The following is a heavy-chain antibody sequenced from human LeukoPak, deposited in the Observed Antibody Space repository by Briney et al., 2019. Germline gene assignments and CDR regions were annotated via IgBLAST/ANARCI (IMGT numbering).Heavy chain of an antibody. J-gene: IGHJ4*02. CDR2: ISSSSSYI. Sequence: GGSLRLSCAASGFTVSSNYMSWVRQAPGKGLEWVSSISSSSSYIYYADLVKGRFTISRDNARKSLYLQMNSLRAEDTAVYHCARDRDWNSGFDYWGQGTPVTVPS. D-gene: IGHD1-7*01. CDR3: ARDRDWNSGFDY. V-gene: IGHV3-21*01. CDR1: GFTVSSNY.